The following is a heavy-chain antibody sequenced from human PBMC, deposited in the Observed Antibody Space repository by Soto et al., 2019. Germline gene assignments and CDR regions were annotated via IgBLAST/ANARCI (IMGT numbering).Heavy chain of an antibody. CDR2: IKQDGSEK. J-gene: IGHJ4*02. D-gene: IGHD2-21*01. V-gene: IGHV3-7*05. CDR1: GFTFSSYW. CDR3: ARDPPYWLSETPVDY. Sequence: PGGSLRLSCAASGFTFSSYWMSWVRQAPGKGLEWVANIKQDGSEKYYVDSVKGRFTISRDNAKNSLYLQMNSLRAEDTAVYYCARDPPYWLSETPVDYWGQGTLVTVSS.